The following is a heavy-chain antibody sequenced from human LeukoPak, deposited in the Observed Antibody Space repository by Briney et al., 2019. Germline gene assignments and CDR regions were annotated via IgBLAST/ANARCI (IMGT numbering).Heavy chain of an antibody. CDR1: GYTFTSYD. D-gene: IGHD2-15*01. V-gene: IGHV1-8*01. J-gene: IGHJ3*01. CDR2: MNPNSGNT. Sequence: ASVKVSCKASGYTFTSYDINWVRQATGQGLEWMGWMNPNSGNTGYAQKFQGRVTMTRNTSISTAYMELSSLRSEDTAVYYCATAQQCSGGTCHAWTDAFHVWGQGTMVTVSS. CDR3: ATAQQCSGGTCHAWTDAFHV.